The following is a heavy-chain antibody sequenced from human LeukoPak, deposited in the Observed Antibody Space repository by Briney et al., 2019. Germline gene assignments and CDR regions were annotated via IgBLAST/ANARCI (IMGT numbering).Heavy chain of an antibody. CDR1: GYTFTSYY. J-gene: IGHJ3*02. V-gene: IGHV1-46*03. D-gene: IGHD3-22*01. CDR3: ARSGKAYYYDSSGYSAFDI. CDR2: INPSGGGT. Sequence: ASVQVSCKASGYTFTSYYMHWVRQAPGQGLEWMGIINPSGGGTSYAQKVQGRVTMTRDTSTSTVYMELSSLRSEDTAVYYCARSGKAYYYDSSGYSAFDIGGQGTMVTVSS.